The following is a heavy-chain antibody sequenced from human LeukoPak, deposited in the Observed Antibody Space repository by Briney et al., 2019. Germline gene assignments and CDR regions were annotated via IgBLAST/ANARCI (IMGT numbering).Heavy chain of an antibody. Sequence: GGSLRFSCAASGFTFSSYSMNWVRQAPGKGLEWVSSISSSSSYIYYADSVKGRFTISRDNAKNSLYLQMNSLRAEDTAVYYCARGRVAAAGTSTLNYYYYGMDVWGQGTTVTVSS. CDR1: GFTFSSYS. CDR2: ISSSSSYI. D-gene: IGHD6-13*01. V-gene: IGHV3-21*01. CDR3: ARGRVAAAGTSTLNYYYYGMDV. J-gene: IGHJ6*02.